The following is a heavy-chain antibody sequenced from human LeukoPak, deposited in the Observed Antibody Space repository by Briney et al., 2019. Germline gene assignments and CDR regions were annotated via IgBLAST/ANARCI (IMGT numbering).Heavy chain of an antibody. CDR2: INSDGSST. CDR3: AKGSPSLQSPDY. J-gene: IGHJ4*02. V-gene: IGHV3-74*01. Sequence: PGGSLRLSCAASGFTFSSYWMHWVRQAPGKGLVWVSRINSDGSSTSYADSVKGRFTISRDISRSTLYLQMNSLTAEDTAVYYRAKGSPSLQSPDYWGQGTPVTVSS. CDR1: GFTFSSYW. D-gene: IGHD3-10*01.